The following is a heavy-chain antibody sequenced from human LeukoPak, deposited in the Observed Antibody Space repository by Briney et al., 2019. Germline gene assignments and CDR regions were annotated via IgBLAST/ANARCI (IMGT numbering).Heavy chain of an antibody. V-gene: IGHV5-51*01. Sequence: GESLKISCKGSGFTFTNYWIGWVRQMPGKGLEWMGIIYPGDSDTRYSPSIQGQVTISADKSISTAYLQWSSLKASDTAMYYCARARAGLFDYWGQGTLVAVSS. CDR2: IYPGDSDT. CDR1: GFTFTNYW. D-gene: IGHD6-13*01. J-gene: IGHJ4*02. CDR3: ARARAGLFDY.